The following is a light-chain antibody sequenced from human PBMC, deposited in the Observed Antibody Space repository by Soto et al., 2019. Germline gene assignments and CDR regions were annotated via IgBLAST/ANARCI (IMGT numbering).Light chain of an antibody. CDR1: QRFSTY. Sequence: DIQMTKSPSSLPASVGDRSTITSGESQRFSTYLNCYQQKPGKAPKLLIFAASSFQSGVPSRFSGSGSGTDFTLTISSLQPEDFATYYCQQSYSTPYTFGQGTKLEI. J-gene: IGKJ2*01. V-gene: IGKV1-39*01. CDR2: AAS. CDR3: QQSYSTPYT.